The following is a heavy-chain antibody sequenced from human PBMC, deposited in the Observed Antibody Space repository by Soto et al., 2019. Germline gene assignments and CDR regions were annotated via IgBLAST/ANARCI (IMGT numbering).Heavy chain of an antibody. CDR1: GGPLHNYY. CDR3: ARRYGASFDY. CDR2: IYYSGST. V-gene: IGHV4-59*01. Sequence: PSGTPSLPCPVSGGPLHNYYWDWVRQPPGKGLEWIGYIYYSGSTNYNPSLKSRVTISVDTSKNQFSLKLSSVTAADTAVYYCARRYGASFDYWGQGTLVTVSS. J-gene: IGHJ4*02. D-gene: IGHD4-17*01.